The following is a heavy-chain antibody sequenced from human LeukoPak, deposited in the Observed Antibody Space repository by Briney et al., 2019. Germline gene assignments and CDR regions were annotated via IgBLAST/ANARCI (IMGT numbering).Heavy chain of an antibody. CDR3: ARGPGIAAAGWYFDY. Sequence: GGSLRLSCAASGFTFSSYGMHWVRQAPGKGLEWVAVIWYDGSNKYYADSVKGRFTISRDNSKNTLYLQMNSLRAEDTAVYYCARGPGIAAAGWYFDYWGQGTLVTVSS. J-gene: IGHJ4*02. V-gene: IGHV3-33*01. CDR2: IWYDGSNK. CDR1: GFTFSSYG. D-gene: IGHD6-13*01.